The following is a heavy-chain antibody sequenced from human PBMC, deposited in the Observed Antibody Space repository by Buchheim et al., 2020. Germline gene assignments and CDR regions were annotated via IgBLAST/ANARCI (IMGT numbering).Heavy chain of an antibody. D-gene: IGHD4-17*01. CDR3: ASRYGDYYYAMDV. J-gene: IGHJ6*02. V-gene: IGHV3-74*01. CDR1: GFTFSSYW. CDR2: IKTDGSGT. Sequence: EVQLVESGGGLVQPGGSLRLSCAASGFTFSSYWMHWVRQAPGEGLVWVSRIKTDGSGTSYADSVKGRFAISRTSAKNTPSFQMSSLRAEDSAVYYCASRYGDYYYAMDVWGQGTT.